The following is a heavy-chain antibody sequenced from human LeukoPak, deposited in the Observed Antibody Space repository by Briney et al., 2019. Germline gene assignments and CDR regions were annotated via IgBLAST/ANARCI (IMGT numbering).Heavy chain of an antibody. Sequence: SETLSLTCAVSGDSISSSNWWSWVRQPPGKGLEWIGEIYHSGSTNYNPSLRSRVTISLDKSKNHFSLKLSSVTAADTAVYYCARAKDSSSWSPGNWFDPWGQGTLVTVYS. CDR3: ARAKDSSSWSPGNWFDP. J-gene: IGHJ5*02. CDR2: IYHSGST. V-gene: IGHV4-4*02. D-gene: IGHD6-13*01. CDR1: GDSISSSNW.